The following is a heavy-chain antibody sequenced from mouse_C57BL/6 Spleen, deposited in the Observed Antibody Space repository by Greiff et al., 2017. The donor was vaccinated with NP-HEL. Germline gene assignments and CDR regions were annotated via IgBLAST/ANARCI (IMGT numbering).Heavy chain of an antibody. CDR3: ARDSNYYYAMDY. CDR2: ISHGGSYT. CDR1: GFTFSSYA. Sequence: EVQLVESGAGLVKPGASLKLSCAASGFTFSSYAMSWVRQTPEKRLEWVATISHGGSYTYYPDNVKGRFTISRDNAKNNLYLQMSHLKSEDTAVYYCARDSNYYYAMDYWGQGTSVTVSS. V-gene: IGHV5-4*01. J-gene: IGHJ4*01. D-gene: IGHD2-5*01.